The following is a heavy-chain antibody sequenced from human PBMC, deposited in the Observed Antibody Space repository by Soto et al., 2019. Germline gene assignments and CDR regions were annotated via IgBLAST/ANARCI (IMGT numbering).Heavy chain of an antibody. Sequence: ASVKVSCKASGYSFTDYHIHWVRQAPGQGLEWLGRINPKSGGTSTAQKFQGWVTMTRDRSISTVYMELTRLRSDDTAVYFCARGHSTDSSNGVRSLFYTHEMDVWGQGTTVTISS. CDR1: GYSFTDYH. D-gene: IGHD2-8*01. J-gene: IGHJ6*02. CDR2: INPKSGGT. CDR3: ARGHSTDSSNGVRSLFYTHEMDV. V-gene: IGHV1-2*04.